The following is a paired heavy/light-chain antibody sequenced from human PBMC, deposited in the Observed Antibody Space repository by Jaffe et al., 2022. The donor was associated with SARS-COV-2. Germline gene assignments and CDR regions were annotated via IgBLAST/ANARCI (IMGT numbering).Light chain of an antibody. Sequence: DIQMTQSPSTLSASVGDRVTITCRASQSISSWLAWYQQKPGKAPKLLIYRESSLESGVPSRFSGSGSGTVFTLTISSLQPDDFATYYCQQYNSYPWTFGQGTKVEIK. CDR1: QSISSW. CDR2: RES. CDR3: QQYNSYPWT. V-gene: IGKV1-5*03. J-gene: IGKJ1*01.
Heavy chain of an antibody. CDR2: IYPGDSDT. Sequence: EVQLVQSGAEVKKPGESLTISCRGSGYSFTSYWLAWVRQMPGKGLEWMGIIYPGDSDTRYSPSFQGQVFISADKSNNTAYLQWSSLKASDTAMYYCARRGGLSDAFDIWGQGTMVAVSS. CDR3: ARRGGLSDAFDI. CDR1: GYSFTSYW. V-gene: IGHV5-51*01. J-gene: IGHJ3*02. D-gene: IGHD3-16*01.